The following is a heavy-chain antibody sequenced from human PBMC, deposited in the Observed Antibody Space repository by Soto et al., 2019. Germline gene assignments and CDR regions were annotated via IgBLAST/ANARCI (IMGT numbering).Heavy chain of an antibody. CDR2: IIPIFGTA. Sequence: QVQLVQSGAEVKKPGSSVKVSCKASGGTFSSYAISWVRQAPGQGLEWMGGIIPIFGTANYAQKFQGRVTIXAXEXPSPAYMELSSLRSEDTAVYYCAREVVVAATGWFDPWGQGTLVTVSS. J-gene: IGHJ5*02. CDR3: AREVVVAATGWFDP. D-gene: IGHD2-15*01. V-gene: IGHV1-69*12. CDR1: GGTFSSYA.